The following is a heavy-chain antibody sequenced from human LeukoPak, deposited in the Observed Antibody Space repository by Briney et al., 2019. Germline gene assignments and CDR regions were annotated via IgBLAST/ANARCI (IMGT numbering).Heavy chain of an antibody. CDR3: ARDVNWNYCDY. CDR2: LNSDGSST. CDR1: GFTFSNYW. Sequence: GGSLRLSCAASGFTFSNYWMHWVRQAPGKGLVWVSRLNSDGSSTNYADSVKGRFTISRDNAKNSLYLQMNSLRAEDTAVYYCARDVNWNYCDYWGHGTLVTVSS. J-gene: IGHJ4*01. D-gene: IGHD1-20*01. V-gene: IGHV3-74*01.